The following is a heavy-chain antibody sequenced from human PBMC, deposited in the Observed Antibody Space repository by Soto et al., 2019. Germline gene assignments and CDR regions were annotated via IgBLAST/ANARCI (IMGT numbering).Heavy chain of an antibody. CDR3: ARSPRSSPYFDC. CDR1: GYTFSNFW. V-gene: IGHV5-51*01. D-gene: IGHD6-13*01. CDR2: IYPGDHET. Sequence: TGECLKISCQCSGYTFSNFWIGWVRQLPGKGLEWMGIIYPGDHETRYSPSFHGKVTISADKSINTAYLQWNSLEASDTAFYFCARSPRSSPYFDCWGQGALVTV. J-gene: IGHJ4*02.